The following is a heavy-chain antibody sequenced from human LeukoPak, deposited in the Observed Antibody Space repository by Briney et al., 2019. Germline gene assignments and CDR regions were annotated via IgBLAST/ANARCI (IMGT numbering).Heavy chain of an antibody. J-gene: IGHJ4*02. Sequence: GGSLRLSCAASGFIFISCAMTWVRQAPGKGLEWVSSISSSSSYIYYADSVKGRFTISRDNAKNSLYLQMNSLRAEDTAVYYCARAGAYYYGSGNYWGQGTLVTVSS. CDR2: ISSSSSYI. V-gene: IGHV3-21*01. CDR1: GFIFISCA. D-gene: IGHD3-10*01. CDR3: ARAGAYYYGSGNY.